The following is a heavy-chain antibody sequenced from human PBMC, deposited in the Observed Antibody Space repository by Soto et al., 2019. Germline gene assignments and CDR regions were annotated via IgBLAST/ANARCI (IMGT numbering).Heavy chain of an antibody. D-gene: IGHD6-13*01. CDR3: ARHSGPYSSSWFDS. Sequence: PSETLSLTCTVSGYSINRGYYWGWIRQPPGKGLEWIGSIYYSGSTSYAPSLKSRVTISVDTSKNQFSLKLTSVSAADTAVYYCARHSGPYSSSWFDSWGRGTLVTVSS. J-gene: IGHJ5*01. CDR1: GYSINRGYY. V-gene: IGHV4-38-2*02. CDR2: IYYSGST.